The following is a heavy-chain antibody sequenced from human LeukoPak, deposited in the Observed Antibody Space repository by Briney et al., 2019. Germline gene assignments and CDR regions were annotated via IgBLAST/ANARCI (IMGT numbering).Heavy chain of an antibody. Sequence: EASVKVSCKASGGTFSSYAISWVRQAPGQGLEWMGGIIPIFGTANYAQKFQGRVTITADESTSTAYMELSSLRSEDTAVYYCARGHAPHGHLAYYFDYWGQGTLVTVSS. J-gene: IGHJ4*02. CDR2: IIPIFGTA. V-gene: IGHV1-69*13. CDR1: GGTFSSYA. CDR3: ARGHAPHGHLAYYFDY.